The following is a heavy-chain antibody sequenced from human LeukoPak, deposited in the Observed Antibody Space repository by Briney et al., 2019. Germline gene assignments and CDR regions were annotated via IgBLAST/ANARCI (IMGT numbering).Heavy chain of an antibody. J-gene: IGHJ3*02. CDR3: ASCSSTSCYSSAFDI. V-gene: IGHV4-39*07. CDR2: IYYSGST. CDR1: GGSISSGDYY. D-gene: IGHD2-2*02. Sequence: PSETLSLTXTVSGGSISSGDYYWSWIRQPPGKGLEWIGSIYYSGSTYYNPSLKSRVTISVDTSKNQFSLKLSSVTAADTAVYYCASCSSTSCYSSAFDIWGQGTMVTVSS.